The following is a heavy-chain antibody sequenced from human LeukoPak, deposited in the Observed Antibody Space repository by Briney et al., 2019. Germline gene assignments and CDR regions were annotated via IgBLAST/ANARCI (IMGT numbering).Heavy chain of an antibody. CDR1: GFTFNNYA. CDR3: ATAGNYRFDY. V-gene: IGHV3-74*01. Sequence: TGGSLRLSCAASGFTFNNYAMSWVRQAPGKGLVWVSRINPDGSTINYADSVKGRFTISRDNAKNTLYLQMNSLRAEDTAVYYCATAGNYRFDYWGQGTLVTVSS. CDR2: INPDGSTI. D-gene: IGHD1-7*01. J-gene: IGHJ4*02.